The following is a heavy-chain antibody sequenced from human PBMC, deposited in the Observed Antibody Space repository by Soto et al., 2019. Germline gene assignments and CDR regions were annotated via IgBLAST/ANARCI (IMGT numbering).Heavy chain of an antibody. D-gene: IGHD3-3*01. CDR1: GLTFSSYA. CDR2: ISSVGGST. J-gene: IGHJ4*02. CDR3: TKDREFTYYDLWSGYYAFDS. Sequence: EVHLLESGGGMVLPGVSLRLSCAGSGLTFSSYAMSWVRQAPGKGLEWVSAISSVGGSTYYADSVKGRFIISRDNSENTLYLQVNSLRAEDTAIYYCTKDREFTYYDLWSGYYAFDSWGQGTLVTVSS. V-gene: IGHV3-23*01.